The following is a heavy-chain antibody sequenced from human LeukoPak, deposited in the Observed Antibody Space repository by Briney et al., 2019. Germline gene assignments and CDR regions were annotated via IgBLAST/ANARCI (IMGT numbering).Heavy chain of an antibody. Sequence: SVKVSCKASGGTFSSYAISWVRQAPGQGLEWMGRIIPIFGIANYAQKFQGRVTITADKSTSTAYMELSSLSSEDTAVYHCARDLAYSSGGSCPVYWGQGTLVTVSS. J-gene: IGHJ4*02. D-gene: IGHD2-15*01. CDR3: ARDLAYSSGGSCPVY. CDR1: GGTFSSYA. V-gene: IGHV1-69*04. CDR2: IIPIFGIA.